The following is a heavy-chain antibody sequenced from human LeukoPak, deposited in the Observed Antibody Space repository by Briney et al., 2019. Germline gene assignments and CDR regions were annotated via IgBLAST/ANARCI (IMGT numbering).Heavy chain of an antibody. CDR3: ARAPDYNGFLYYFDY. V-gene: IGHV4-59*01. CDR2: ISYSRST. CDR1: GGSIRSYY. D-gene: IGHD2/OR15-2a*01. J-gene: IGHJ4*02. Sequence: PSETLSLTCTVSGGSIRSYYWSWIRQPPGKGLEWIGYISYSRSTNYNPSLKSRVTISVDTSKNHFSLRLSSVTAADTAVYYCARAPDYNGFLYYFDYWGQETLVTVSS.